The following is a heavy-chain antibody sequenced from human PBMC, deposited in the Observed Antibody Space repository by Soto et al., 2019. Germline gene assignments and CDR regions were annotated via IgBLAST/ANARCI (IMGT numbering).Heavy chain of an antibody. V-gene: IGHV3-23*01. CDR2: ISGSGSST. Sequence: GGSLRLSCAASGFTFSSYAMSWVRQAPGKGLEWVSAISGSGSSTYYADSVKGRFTISRDNSKNTLYLQMNSLRAEDTAVYYCAKDLYSSSWGYFQHWGQGTLVTVSS. CDR3: AKDLYSSSWGYFQH. CDR1: GFTFSSYA. D-gene: IGHD6-13*01. J-gene: IGHJ1*01.